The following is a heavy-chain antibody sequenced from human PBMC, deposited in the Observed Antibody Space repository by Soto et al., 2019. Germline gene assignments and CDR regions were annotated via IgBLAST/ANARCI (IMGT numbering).Heavy chain of an antibody. Sequence: PSQTRSLTCAISGDSVSGNSAAWNWIRQSPSRCLEWLGRKYYRSKWYNDYAVSVKSRITVTPDTSKNQFSLHLNSVTPEDTAVYYCARYYFDSSGYYAYWGQGTQVTVSS. J-gene: IGHJ4*02. CDR1: GDSVSGNSAA. D-gene: IGHD3-22*01. CDR2: KYYRSKWYN. CDR3: ARYYFDSSGYYAY. V-gene: IGHV6-1*01.